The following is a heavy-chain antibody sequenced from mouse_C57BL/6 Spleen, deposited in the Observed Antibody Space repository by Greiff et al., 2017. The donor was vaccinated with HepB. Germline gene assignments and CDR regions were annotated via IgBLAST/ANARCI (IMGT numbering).Heavy chain of an antibody. D-gene: IGHD1-1*01. CDR2: IDPSDSYT. CDR3: ARTPLYYGSSYWYFYV. Sequence: QVQLQQPGAELVKPGASVKLSCKASGYTFTSYWMQWVKQRPGQGLEWIGEIDPSDSYTNYNQKFKGKATLTVDTSSSTAYMQLSSLTSEDSAVYYCARTPLYYGSSYWYFYVWGTGTTVTVSS. J-gene: IGHJ1*03. V-gene: IGHV1-50*01. CDR1: GYTFTSYW.